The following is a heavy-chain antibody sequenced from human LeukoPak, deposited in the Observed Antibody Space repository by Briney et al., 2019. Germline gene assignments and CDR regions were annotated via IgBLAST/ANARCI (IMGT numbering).Heavy chain of an antibody. CDR1: GGSISSYY. V-gene: IGHV4-4*07. CDR2: IYTSGST. J-gene: IGHJ4*02. CDR3: ARVYCSSTSCYRGFYFDY. Sequence: SETLSLTCTVSGGSISSYYWSWIRQPAGKGLEWIGRIYTSGSTNYNPSLKSRVTMSVDTSKNQFSLKLSSVTAADTAVYYCARVYCSSTSCYRGFYFDYWGQGTLVTVSS. D-gene: IGHD2-2*02.